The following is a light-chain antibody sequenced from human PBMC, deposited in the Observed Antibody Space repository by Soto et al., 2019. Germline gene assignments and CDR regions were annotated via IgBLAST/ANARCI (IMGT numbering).Light chain of an antibody. CDR2: DVS. V-gene: IGLV2-14*03. CDR3: SSYTSSSLHV. Sequence: QSALTQPASVAGAPGQSITISCTGTSSDVGGYNYVSWYQQHPGKAPKLMIYDVSNRPSGVSNRFSGSKSGNTASLTISVLQAEDEADYYCSSYTSSSLHVFGTGTKLTVL. CDR1: SSDVGGYNY. J-gene: IGLJ1*01.